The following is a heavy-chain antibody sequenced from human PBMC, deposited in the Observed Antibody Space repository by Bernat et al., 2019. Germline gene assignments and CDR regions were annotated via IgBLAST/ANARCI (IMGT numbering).Heavy chain of an antibody. CDR3: ARDRAFKSLDY. CDR1: GLTFNSSW. Sequence: EVQLVESGGGLVQPGGSLRLSCVVSGLTFNSSWMNWVRQAPGKGLEWVASMNPDGSEKWYVDSVKGRFTISRDNAKNSLSLQMNSLRAEDTAVFYCARDRAFKSLDYWGQGTLVTVSS. D-gene: IGHD3-3*02. J-gene: IGHJ4*02. CDR2: MNPDGSEK. V-gene: IGHV3-7*01.